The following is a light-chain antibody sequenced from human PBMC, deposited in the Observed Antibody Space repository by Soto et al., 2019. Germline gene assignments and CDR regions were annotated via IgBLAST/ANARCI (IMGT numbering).Light chain of an antibody. CDR1: QSVSSF. CDR2: AAS. Sequence: EIVLTQSPATLSLSPGARATLSCRASQSVSSFLAWYQQKRGQAPRLLIYAASSRATGVPDRFSGSGSGTDFTLTIRRLEPEDFAVYYCQQYDSTVWTFGQGTKVDI. J-gene: IGKJ1*01. V-gene: IGKV3-20*01. CDR3: QQYDSTVWT.